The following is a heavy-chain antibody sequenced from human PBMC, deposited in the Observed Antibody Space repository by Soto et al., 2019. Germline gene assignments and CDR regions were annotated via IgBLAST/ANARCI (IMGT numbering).Heavy chain of an antibody. CDR2: IDPEDGNT. CDR1: GYTFTRHG. V-gene: IGHV1-18*01. J-gene: IGHJ6*03. Sequence: ASVKVSCKASGYTFTRHGISWVRQAPGQGLEWMGGIDPEDGNTNYAQKFQGRVTMITDTSTDTAYMELSSLRSEDTAVYYCATGTLRYFDWLHQTYMDVWGKGTTVTVSS. CDR3: ATGTLRYFDWLHQTYMDV. D-gene: IGHD3-9*01.